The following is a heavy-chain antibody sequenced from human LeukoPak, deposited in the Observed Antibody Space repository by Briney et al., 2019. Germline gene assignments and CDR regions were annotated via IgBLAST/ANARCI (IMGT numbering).Heavy chain of an antibody. J-gene: IGHJ4*02. CDR2: INPNSGET. CDR1: GYTFSGYY. CDR3: AIGPPTVVAATSRDY. Sequence: PRASLKVSCKASGYTFSGYYIHWVRQAPGQGLQWMGWINPNSGETKFAQKSQGRVTMTRDTSISTAYMGLTGLRSDDTAVYYCAIGPPTVVAATSRDYWGQGTLVTVSS. D-gene: IGHD2-15*01. V-gene: IGHV1-2*02.